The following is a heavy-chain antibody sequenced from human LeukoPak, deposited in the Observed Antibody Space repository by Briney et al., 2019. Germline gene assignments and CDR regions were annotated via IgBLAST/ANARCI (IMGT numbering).Heavy chain of an antibody. V-gene: IGHV3-7*01. CDR3: ARENYYDSSGYYPRFDY. CDR2: IKQDGSEK. CDR1: GFTFSSYW. D-gene: IGHD3-22*01. J-gene: IGHJ4*02. Sequence: GGSLRLSCAASGFTFSSYWMSWVRQAPGKGREWVANIKQDGSEKYYVDSVKGRFTISRDNAKNSLYLQMNSLRAEDTAVYYCARENYYDSSGYYPRFDYLGQGTLVTVSS.